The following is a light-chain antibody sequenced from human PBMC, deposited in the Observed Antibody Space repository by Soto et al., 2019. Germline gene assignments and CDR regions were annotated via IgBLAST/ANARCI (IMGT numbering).Light chain of an antibody. V-gene: IGKV1-17*01. J-gene: IGKJ1*01. CDR3: LQHHSYPQT. CDR2: AVS. CDR1: QGIKDD. Sequence: DIQMTQSPSSLSASLGDGVTIXXRASQGIKDDLAWYQQKPGKAPKGXIYAVSSLQSEVPSRFSGSGSGTEFTLTISSLQPEDVATYYCLQHHSYPQTFGQGTKVDIK.